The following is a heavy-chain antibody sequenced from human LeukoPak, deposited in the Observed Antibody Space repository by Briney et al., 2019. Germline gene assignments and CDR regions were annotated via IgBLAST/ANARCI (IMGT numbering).Heavy chain of an antibody. V-gene: IGHV4-59*01. D-gene: IGHD3-3*01. CDR2: IYYSGST. CDR1: GGSISSYY. J-gene: IGHJ6*03. CDR3: ARVAISYYYYMDV. Sequence: PSETLSLTCTVSGGSISSYYWSWIWQPPGKGLEWIGYIYYSGSTNYNPSLKSRVTISVDTSKNQFSLKLSSVTAADTAVYYCARVAISYYYYMDVWGKGTTVTVSS.